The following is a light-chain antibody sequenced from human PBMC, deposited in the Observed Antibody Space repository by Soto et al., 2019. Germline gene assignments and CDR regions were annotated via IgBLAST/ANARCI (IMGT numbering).Light chain of an antibody. CDR3: AVWDDSLNGFV. J-gene: IGLJ1*01. CDR1: SSNIGVNT. Sequence: QSVLTQPPSASGTPGQRVTISCSGGSSNIGVNTVNWYQQVPGTAPKLLIYLDNQRPSGVPARFSGSKSGTSASLAISGLQSEDEADFYCAVWDDSLNGFVFGTGTKVTVL. CDR2: LDN. V-gene: IGLV1-44*01.